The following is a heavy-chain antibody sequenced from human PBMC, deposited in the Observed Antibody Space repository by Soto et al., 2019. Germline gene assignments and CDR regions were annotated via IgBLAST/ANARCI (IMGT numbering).Heavy chain of an antibody. CDR2: ISAYNGNT. CDR1: GYTFTSYG. J-gene: IGHJ5*02. V-gene: IGHV1-18*01. D-gene: IGHD3-22*01. Sequence: VKVSCKASGYTFTSYGISWVRQAPGQGLEWMGWISAYNGNTNYAQKLQGRVTMTTDTSTSTAYMELRSLRSDDTAVYYCAGDSSGYYYSSNWFDPWGQGTLVTVS. CDR3: AGDSSGYYYSSNWFDP.